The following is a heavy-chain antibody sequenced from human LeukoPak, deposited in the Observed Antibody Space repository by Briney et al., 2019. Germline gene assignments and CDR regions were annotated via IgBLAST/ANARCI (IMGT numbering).Heavy chain of an antibody. Sequence: SETLSLTCTVSGGSISSYYWSWTRQPPGKGLEWIGYIYYSGSTNYNPSLKSRVTISVDTSKNQFSLKLSSVTAADTAVYYCASGLYYYGSGDKFYYYGMDVWGQGTTVTVSS. D-gene: IGHD3-10*01. CDR2: IYYSGST. CDR3: ASGLYYYGSGDKFYYYGMDV. J-gene: IGHJ6*02. V-gene: IGHV4-59*01. CDR1: GGSISSYY.